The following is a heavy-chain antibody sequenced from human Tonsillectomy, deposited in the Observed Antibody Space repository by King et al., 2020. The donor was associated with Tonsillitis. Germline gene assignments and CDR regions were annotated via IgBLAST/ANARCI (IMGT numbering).Heavy chain of an antibody. J-gene: IGHJ1*01. CDR2: IYSGGTIT. CDR3: ATLYSGSSVTPAEYFHR. D-gene: IGHD3-22*01. CDR1: GFTFSSYV. V-gene: IGHV3-23*03. Sequence: VQLLESGGGLVQPGGSLRLSCAASGFTFSSYVMTWVRQAPGKRLEWVSVIYSGGTITYYADSVKGRFTISRDNSKNTLFLQMNSLRAEDTAVYYCATLYSGSSVTPAEYFHRWGQGTLVTVSS.